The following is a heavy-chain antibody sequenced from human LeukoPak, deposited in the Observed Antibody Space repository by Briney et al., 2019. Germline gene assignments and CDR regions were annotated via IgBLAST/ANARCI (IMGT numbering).Heavy chain of an antibody. CDR3: ASSKSGSYLNYFDY. V-gene: IGHV1-69*13. J-gene: IGHJ4*02. Sequence: ASVKVSCKASGYTFTSYGISWVRQAPGQGLEWMGGIIPIFGTANYAQKFQGRVTITADESTSTAYMELSSLRSEDTAVYYCASSKSGSYLNYFDYWGQGTLVTVSS. CDR2: IIPIFGTA. D-gene: IGHD1-26*01. CDR1: GYTFTSYG.